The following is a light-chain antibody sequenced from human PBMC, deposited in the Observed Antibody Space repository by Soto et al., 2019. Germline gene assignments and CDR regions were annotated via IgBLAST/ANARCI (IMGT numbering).Light chain of an antibody. V-gene: IGLV2-8*01. CDR3: SSYAGSSTLYV. J-gene: IGLJ1*01. CDR1: ARDVGVYNY. Sequence: QSVLTQPPSASGSLGQSVTISGTGTARDVGVYNYVSWYQQHPGKAPKLMIYEVTKRPSGVPDRFSGSKSGNTASLTVSGLQAEDEADYYCSSYAGSSTLYVFGTGTKVTVL. CDR2: EVT.